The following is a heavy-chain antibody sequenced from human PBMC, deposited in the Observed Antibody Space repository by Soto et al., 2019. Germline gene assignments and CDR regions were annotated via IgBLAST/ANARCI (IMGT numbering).Heavy chain of an antibody. CDR2: IYHSGST. Sequence: QVQLQESGPGLVKPSGTLSLTCAVSGGSISSSNWWSWVRQPPGKGLEWIGEIYHSGSTNYNPSLKRTVTISVDKSKNQFSLKLSSVTAADTAVYYCARVVGGYYYGMDVWGQGTTVTVYS. J-gene: IGHJ6*02. V-gene: IGHV4-4*02. D-gene: IGHD2-2*01. CDR3: ARVVGGYYYGMDV. CDR1: GGSISSSNW.